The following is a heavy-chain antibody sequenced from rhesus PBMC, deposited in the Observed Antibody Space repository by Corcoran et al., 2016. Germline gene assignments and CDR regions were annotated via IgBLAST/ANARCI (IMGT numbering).Heavy chain of an antibody. V-gene: IGHV1-111*02. CDR3: ATRGGWTYFDY. Sequence: EVQLVQSGAEMKKPGASVKISCKASGYTFTDYYLHWVRQAPGKGLEWMGRIDPEDGEKIHAQKFQDRVTITADTSTDTAYMELSSLRSEDTAVYYGATRGGWTYFDYWGQGVLVTVSS. CDR1: GYTFTDYY. D-gene: IGHD6-37*01. CDR2: IDPEDGEK. J-gene: IGHJ4*01.